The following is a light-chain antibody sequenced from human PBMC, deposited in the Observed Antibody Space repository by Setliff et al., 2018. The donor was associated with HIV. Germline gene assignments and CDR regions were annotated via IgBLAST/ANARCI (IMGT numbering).Light chain of an antibody. V-gene: IGLV2-11*01. Sequence: QSALTQPASVSGSPGQSITISCTGTSSDVGSYNSVSWFQQHPGKAPKLMIYDVSKRPSGVPDRFSGSKSGNTASLTISGLQAEDEADYYCCSYAGSYTFYVFGTGTKVTVL. CDR3: CSYAGSYTFYV. J-gene: IGLJ1*01. CDR1: SSDVGSYNS. CDR2: DVS.